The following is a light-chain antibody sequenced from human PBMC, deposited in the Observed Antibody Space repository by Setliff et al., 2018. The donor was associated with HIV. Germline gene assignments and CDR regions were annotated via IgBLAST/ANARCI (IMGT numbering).Light chain of an antibody. V-gene: IGLV1-44*01. CDR1: SSNIGSNT. CDR3: AAWDDSLNGRV. CDR2: SSN. Sequence: QSVLTQPPSASGTPGQRVTISCSGGSSNIGSNTVTWYQQLPGTAPKLLIYSSNQRPSGVPDRFAGSKSGTSASLAISGLQSEDEADYYCAAWDDSLNGRVFGTGTKV. J-gene: IGLJ1*01.